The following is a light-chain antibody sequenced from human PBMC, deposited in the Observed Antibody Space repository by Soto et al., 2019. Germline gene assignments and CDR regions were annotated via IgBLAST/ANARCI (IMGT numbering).Light chain of an antibody. Sequence: IVMTQSPDSLAVSLGERATINCKSSQSLLYSSNNKNYLAWFQQRPGQPPRLLLYWASTRESGVSDRFNGSGSGTDFTFTISSLQGEDAAVYYCQQYFTSSWTFGQGTKVEIK. V-gene: IGKV4-1*01. CDR1: QSLLYSSNNKNY. J-gene: IGKJ1*01. CDR3: QQYFTSSWT. CDR2: WAS.